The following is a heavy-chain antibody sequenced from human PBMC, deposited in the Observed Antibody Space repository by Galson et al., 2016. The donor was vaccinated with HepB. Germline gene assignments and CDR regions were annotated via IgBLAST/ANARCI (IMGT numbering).Heavy chain of an antibody. V-gene: IGHV1-18*01. D-gene: IGHD6-6*01. CDR2: IIPYNGNR. J-gene: IGHJ5*01. Sequence: SVKVSCKASGYTFNNYGITWVRQAPGQGLEWVGWIIPYNGNRNYARKLQGRVTMATDTPTSTAYMDLRSLRSDDTAVYYCARAVTAIAARRVLVRWFDSWGQGTLVTVSS. CDR3: ARAVTAIAARRVLVRWFDS. CDR1: GYTFNNYG.